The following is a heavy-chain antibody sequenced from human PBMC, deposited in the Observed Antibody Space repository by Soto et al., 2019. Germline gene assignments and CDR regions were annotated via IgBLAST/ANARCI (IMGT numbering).Heavy chain of an antibody. CDR2: IYSGGST. Sequence: PGGSLRLSCAASGFTVSSNYMSWVRQAPGKGLEWVSIIYSGGSTYYADSVKGRFTVSRDNSKNTLYLQMNSLRAEDTAVYYCARGHWNTVLHWYFDHWGRGTLVTVSS. CDR1: GFTVSSNY. J-gene: IGHJ2*01. CDR3: ARGHWNTVLHWYFDH. D-gene: IGHD1-1*01. V-gene: IGHV3-53*01.